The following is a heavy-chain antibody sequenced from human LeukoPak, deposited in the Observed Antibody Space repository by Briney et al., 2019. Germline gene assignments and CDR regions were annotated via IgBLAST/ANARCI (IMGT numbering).Heavy chain of an antibody. CDR3: ARGDPSWGVVVISEAHY. D-gene: IGHD3-22*01. V-gene: IGHV3-7*01. CDR1: GFTFSSYW. Sequence: PGGSLRLSCAASGFTFSSYWMSWVRQAPGKGLEWVANIKQDGSEKYYVDSVKGRFTISRDNAKNSLYLQMNSLRVEDTAVYYCARGDPSWGVVVISEAHYWGQGTLVTVSS. J-gene: IGHJ4*02. CDR2: IKQDGSEK.